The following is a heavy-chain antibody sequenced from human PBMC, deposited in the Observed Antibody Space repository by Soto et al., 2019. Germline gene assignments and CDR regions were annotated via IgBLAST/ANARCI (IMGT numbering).Heavy chain of an antibody. CDR2: INPKSGGT. D-gene: IGHD6-6*01. CDR1: GYSFTDYH. V-gene: IGHV1-2*04. J-gene: IGHJ6*02. CDR3: AYSSSPRTYYYGMDV. Sequence: ASVKVSCKASGYSFTDYHIHWVRQAPGQGLEWLGRINPKSGGTSTAQKFQGWVTMTTDTSISTASMELTRLTSDDTAIYYCAYSSSPRTYYYGMDVWGQGTTVTVSS.